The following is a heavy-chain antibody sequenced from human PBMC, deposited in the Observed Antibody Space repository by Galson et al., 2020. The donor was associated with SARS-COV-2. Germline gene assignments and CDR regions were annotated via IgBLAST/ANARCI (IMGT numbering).Heavy chain of an antibody. V-gene: IGHV4-59*08. CDR2: IYSSGST. CDR1: GGSITSYY. Sequence: ASETLSLTCTVSGGSITSYYWSWIRQPPGKGLEWIGYIYSSGSTNYNPSLKRRVTLSVDTSKNQFSLNLTSVTAADTAVYYCARGPTRYYFDYWGQGTLVTVSS. CDR3: ARGPTRYYFDY. J-gene: IGHJ4*02. D-gene: IGHD3-16*02.